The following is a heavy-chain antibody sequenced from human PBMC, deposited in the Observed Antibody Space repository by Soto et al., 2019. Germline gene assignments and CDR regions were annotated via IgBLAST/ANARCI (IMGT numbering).Heavy chain of an antibody. V-gene: IGHV1-2*04. Sequence: RASVKVSCKASGYTFTGYYMHWVRQAPGQGLEWMGWINPNSGGTNYAQKFQGWVTMTRDTSISTAYMELSRLRSDDTAVYYCARGGWYSSSPLDYYYYYGMDVWGQGTTVTVSS. J-gene: IGHJ6*02. CDR3: ARGGWYSSSPLDYYYYYGMDV. CDR2: INPNSGGT. D-gene: IGHD6-6*01. CDR1: GYTFTGYY.